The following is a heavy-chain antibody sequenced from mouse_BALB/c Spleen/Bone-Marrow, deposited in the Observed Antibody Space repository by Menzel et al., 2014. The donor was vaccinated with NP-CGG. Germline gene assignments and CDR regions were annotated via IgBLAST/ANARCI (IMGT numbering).Heavy chain of an antibody. V-gene: IGHV7-3*02. CDR3: ARDKGRVFFDY. CDR1: GFTFTDYY. Sequence: VKMAEAGGGLVQPGGSLRLSCATSGFTFTDYYMNWVRQPPGKALEWLGFIRNKANGYTTEYSASVKSRFTISRDNSQNILYLQMNTLRVDDSATYYCARDKGRVFFDYWGQGTTLTVSS. CDR2: IRNKANGYTT. J-gene: IGHJ2*01.